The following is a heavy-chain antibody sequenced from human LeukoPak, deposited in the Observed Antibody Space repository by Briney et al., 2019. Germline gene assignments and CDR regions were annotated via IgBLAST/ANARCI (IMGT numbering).Heavy chain of an antibody. J-gene: IGHJ6*04. V-gene: IGHV3-30*18. Sequence: GGSLRLSCAASGFTFSSYGMHWVRQAPGKGLEWVAVISYDGSNKYYADSVKGRFTISRDNSKNTLYLQMNSLRAEDTAVYYCAKDYVDYYGMDVWGKGTTVTVSS. CDR1: GFTFSSYG. CDR3: AKDYVDYYGMDV. CDR2: ISYDGSNK. D-gene: IGHD2-21*01.